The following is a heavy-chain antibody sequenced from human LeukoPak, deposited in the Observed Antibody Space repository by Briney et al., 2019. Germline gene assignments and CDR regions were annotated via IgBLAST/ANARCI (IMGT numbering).Heavy chain of an antibody. J-gene: IGHJ4*02. CDR3: ARMRGDYDFWSGYGDY. CDR1: GYSISSGYY. V-gene: IGHV4-38-2*02. D-gene: IGHD3-3*01. CDR2: IYYSGST. Sequence: SETLSLTCTVSGYSISSGYYWGWIRQPPGKGLEWIGYIYYSGSTNYNPSLKSRVTISVDTSKNQFSLKLSSVTAADTAVYYCARMRGDYDFWSGYGDYWGQGTLVTVSS.